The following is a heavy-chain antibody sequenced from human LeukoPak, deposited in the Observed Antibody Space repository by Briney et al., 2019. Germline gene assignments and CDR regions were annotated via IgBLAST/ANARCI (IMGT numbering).Heavy chain of an antibody. Sequence: PSETLSLTCTVSGGSINTYYWSWIRQPPGKGLEWIGFVYYSGRTSYNPSLKSRVTISVDTSKSQFSLRLSSVTAADTAMYYCARLGLGDEACWFDPWGQGTLVIVSS. D-gene: IGHD3-10*01. J-gene: IGHJ5*02. CDR3: ARLGLGDEACWFDP. CDR2: VYYSGRT. CDR1: GGSINTYY. V-gene: IGHV4-59*01.